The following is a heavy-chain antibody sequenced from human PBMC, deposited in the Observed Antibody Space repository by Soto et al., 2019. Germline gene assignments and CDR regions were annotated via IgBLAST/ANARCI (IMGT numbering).Heavy chain of an antibody. Sequence: PSETLSLSCTVSGDSLGNYYWFWIRQPVGKGLEWIGRVSSSGNTNANPTLNSRATMSIDTSKNQFSLRLRSVTAADTAVYYCARADYEILTGSYAMYVWGQGTTVTVSS. V-gene: IGHV4-4*07. D-gene: IGHD3-9*01. CDR1: GDSLGNYY. CDR2: VSSSGNT. J-gene: IGHJ6*02. CDR3: ARADYEILTGSYAMYV.